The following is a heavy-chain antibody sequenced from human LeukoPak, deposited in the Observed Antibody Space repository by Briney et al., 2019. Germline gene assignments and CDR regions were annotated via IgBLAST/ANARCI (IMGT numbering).Heavy chain of an antibody. V-gene: IGHV3-48*01. D-gene: IGHD3-9*01. J-gene: IGHJ4*02. CDR1: GFTFSSYN. CDR2: ISTSSNTI. Sequence: GGSLRLSCAASGFTFSSYNMNWVRQAPGKGLEWVSYISTSSNTIYYADSVKGRFTISRDNAKNSLYLQMNSLRAEDTAVYYCARDRFYYDIPDYWGQGTLVTVSS. CDR3: ARDRFYYDIPDY.